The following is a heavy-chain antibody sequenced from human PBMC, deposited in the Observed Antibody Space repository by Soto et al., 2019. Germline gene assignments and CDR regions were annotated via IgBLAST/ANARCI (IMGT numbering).Heavy chain of an antibody. J-gene: IGHJ5*02. CDR1: GGSISSGDYY. CDR2: IYYSGST. Sequence: QVQLQESSPGLVKPSQTQSLTCTVSGGSISSGDYYWSWIRQPPGKGLEWIGYIYYSGSTYYNPSLKSRVTISVDTSKNQFSLKLSSLTAADMAVYYCATATFQVPFDPWGQGTLVTVSS. V-gene: IGHV4-30-4*01. CDR3: ATATFQVPFDP.